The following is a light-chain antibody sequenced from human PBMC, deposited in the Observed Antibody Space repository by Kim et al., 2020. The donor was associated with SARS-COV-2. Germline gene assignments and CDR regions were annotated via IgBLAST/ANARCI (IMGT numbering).Light chain of an antibody. J-gene: IGLJ1*01. V-gene: IGLV2-14*03. CDR2: DVR. CDR1: SGDIGNSNS. Sequence: QSALTQPVSMSGSPGQSITISCSGTSGDIGNSNSVSWYQQHSGEAPRLIIYDVRDRPSGVSALFSGSKSANMASLTISGLRSEDEADYYCCSTSNTLDYVFGSGTKVTVL. CDR3: CSTSNTLDYV.